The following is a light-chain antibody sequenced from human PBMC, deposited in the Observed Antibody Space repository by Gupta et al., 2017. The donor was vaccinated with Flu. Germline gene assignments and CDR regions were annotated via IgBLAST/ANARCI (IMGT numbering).Light chain of an antibody. J-gene: IGLJ3*02. CDR1: ALPKKY. CDR2: EDR. CDR3: DSTDTSGNHRV. V-gene: IGLV3-10*01. Sequence: SYELTQPPSVSLSPGQTARITCSGDALPKKYAYWYQQKSGQAPVLIIYEDRKRASGIPERFSGSSSGTMATLTISGAQVEDEADYYCDSTDTSGNHRVFGGGTNLTVL.